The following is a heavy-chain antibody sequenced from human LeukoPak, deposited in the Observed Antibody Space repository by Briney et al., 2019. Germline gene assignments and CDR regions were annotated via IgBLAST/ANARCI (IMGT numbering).Heavy chain of an antibody. D-gene: IGHD3-10*01. CDR2: ISYDGSNK. CDR1: GFTFSSYA. CDR3: ARDFLGRGLGELLDY. V-gene: IGHV3-30*04. Sequence: PGGSLRLSCAASGFTFSSYAMHWVRQAPGKGLEWVAVISYDGSNKYYADSVKGRFTISRDNSKNTLYLQMNSLRAEDTAVYYCARDFLGRGLGELLDYWGQGTLVTVSS. J-gene: IGHJ4*02.